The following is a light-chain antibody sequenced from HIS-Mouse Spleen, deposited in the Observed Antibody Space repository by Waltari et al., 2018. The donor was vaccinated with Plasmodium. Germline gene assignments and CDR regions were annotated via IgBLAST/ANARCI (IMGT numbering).Light chain of an antibody. V-gene: IGKV1-5*03. J-gene: IGKJ1*01. Sequence: DIQMTQSPSTLSASVGYRVTITCRASQSISSWLAWYQQEPGKAPKLLIYKAFSLESGVPSRFRGSGAGTEVTLTISSLQPDDFATYCCQQYNSYSWTFGQGTKVEIK. CDR1: QSISSW. CDR3: QQYNSYSWT. CDR2: KAF.